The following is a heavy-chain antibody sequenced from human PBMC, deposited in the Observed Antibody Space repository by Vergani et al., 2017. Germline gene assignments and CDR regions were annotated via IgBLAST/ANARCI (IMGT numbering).Heavy chain of an antibody. J-gene: IGHJ6*02. CDR1: GGSISSCGYY. CDR3: AGGEVAALSYYYYGMDV. D-gene: IGHD2-15*01. Sequence: QVQLQESGPGLVKPSQTLSLTCTFSGGSISSCGYYWSWIRQHPGKGLEWIGYIYYSGSTYYNPSLKSRVTISVDTSKNQFSLKLSSVTAAGTAVYDCAGGEVAALSYYYYGMDVWGQGTTVTVSS. CDR2: IYYSGST. V-gene: IGHV4-31*03.